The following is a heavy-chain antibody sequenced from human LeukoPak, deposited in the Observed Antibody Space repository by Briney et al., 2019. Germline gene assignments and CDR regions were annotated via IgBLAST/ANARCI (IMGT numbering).Heavy chain of an antibody. Sequence: SVKVSCKASGGTFSSYAISWVRQAPGQGLEWMGRIIPIFGTANYAQKFQGRVTITTDESTSTAYMEVSSLRSEDTAVYYCASYGSGSYFDYWGQGTLVTVSS. D-gene: IGHD3-10*01. J-gene: IGHJ4*02. CDR1: GGTFSSYA. CDR2: IIPIFGTA. V-gene: IGHV1-69*05. CDR3: ASYGSGSYFDY.